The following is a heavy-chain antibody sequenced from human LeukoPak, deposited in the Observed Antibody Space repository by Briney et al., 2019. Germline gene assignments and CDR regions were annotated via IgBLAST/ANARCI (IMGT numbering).Heavy chain of an antibody. CDR2: IYTGGTT. J-gene: IGHJ4*02. V-gene: IGHV4-59*11. Sequence: PSETLSLTCTVSGGSTSSHFWSWIRQPPGKGLEWIWNIYTGGTTNYNPSLKSGVTISIDTSKNQLSLHLASVTAADTAVYYCTKASKLLAFDDWGRGTLVTVSS. CDR3: TKASKLLAFDD. CDR1: GGSTSSHF. D-gene: IGHD6-19*01.